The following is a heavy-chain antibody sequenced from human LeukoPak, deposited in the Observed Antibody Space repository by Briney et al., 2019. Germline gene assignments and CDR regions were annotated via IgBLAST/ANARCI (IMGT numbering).Heavy chain of an antibody. D-gene: IGHD4-17*01. J-gene: IGHJ4*02. Sequence: GGSLRLSCAASGFTFSSYAMSWVRQAPGKGLEWVSAISGSGGSTYYADSVKGRFTISRDNSKNTLYLQMNSLRTEDTAVYYCAKDNYGDSYFDYWGQGTLVTVSS. CDR3: AKDNYGDSYFDY. CDR2: ISGSGGST. V-gene: IGHV3-23*01. CDR1: GFTFSSYA.